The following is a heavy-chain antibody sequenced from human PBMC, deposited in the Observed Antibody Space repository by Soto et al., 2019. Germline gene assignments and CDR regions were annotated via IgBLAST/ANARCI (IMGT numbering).Heavy chain of an antibody. V-gene: IGHV4-31*03. D-gene: IGHD2-8*02. CDR3: ARATSFSGHHGY. Sequence: SETLSLTCTVSGGSFSSGGYYWSWIRQLPGKGLEWIGYIYYSGSTYYNPSLKSRCTISLDTSKNQFSLKLSSVTAADTAVYYCARATSFSGHHGYWGQGTLVTVSS. CDR1: GGSFSSGGYY. J-gene: IGHJ4*02. CDR2: IYYSGST.